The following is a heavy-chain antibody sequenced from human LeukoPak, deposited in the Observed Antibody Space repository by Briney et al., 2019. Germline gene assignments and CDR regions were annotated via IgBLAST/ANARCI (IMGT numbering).Heavy chain of an antibody. CDR2: IKSKTDGGTT. J-gene: IGHJ4*02. CDR3: TTLVLLWFGEFLN. CDR1: GFTFSNAW. Sequence: GGSLRLSCAASGFTFSNAWMSWVRQAPGKGLEWVGRIKSKTDGGTTDYAAPVKGRFTISRDDSKNTLYLQMNSLKTEDTAVYYCTTLVLLWFGEFLNWGQGTLVTVSS. V-gene: IGHV3-15*01. D-gene: IGHD3-10*01.